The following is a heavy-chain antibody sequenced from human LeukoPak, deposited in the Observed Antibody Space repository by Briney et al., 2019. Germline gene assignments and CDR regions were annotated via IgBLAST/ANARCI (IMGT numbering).Heavy chain of an antibody. V-gene: IGHV4-59*01. Sequence: SETLSLTCTVSGGSINNFYWSWIRQPPGKTLEWIGYIYHSGTTNYNPSLRSRATLSVDTSKSQFSLRLTSVTAADTALYFCARTRLGTTMIDYWGQGTLVTVSS. J-gene: IGHJ4*02. D-gene: IGHD1-7*01. CDR1: GGSINNFY. CDR3: ARTRLGTTMIDY. CDR2: IYHSGTT.